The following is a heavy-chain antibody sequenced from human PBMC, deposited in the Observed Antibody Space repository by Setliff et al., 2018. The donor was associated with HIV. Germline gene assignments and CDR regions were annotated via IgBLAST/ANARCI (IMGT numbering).Heavy chain of an antibody. Sequence: PSETLSLTCTVSGGSISSRNYYWAWIRQPPGKGLEWIGPIYYSGTTHYNPSLNSRVIISVDTSKNQFSLRLNSVTAADTAVYYCARTAGELDYWGQGTLVTVSS. V-gene: IGHV4-39*01. D-gene: IGHD3-10*01. CDR1: GGSISSRNYY. CDR3: ARTAGELDY. CDR2: IYYSGTT. J-gene: IGHJ4*02.